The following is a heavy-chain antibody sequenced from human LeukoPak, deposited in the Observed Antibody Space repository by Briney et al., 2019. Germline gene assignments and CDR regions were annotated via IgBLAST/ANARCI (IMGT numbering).Heavy chain of an antibody. V-gene: IGHV1-2*02. D-gene: IGHD2-15*01. CDR3: ARGYGLVYCSGGSCYSYFDY. CDR1: GYTFTGYY. J-gene: IGHJ4*02. CDR2: INPNSGGT. Sequence: ASVKVSCKASGYTFTGYYMHWVRQAPGQGLEGMGWINPNSGGTNYAQKFQGRVTMTRDTSISTAYMELSRLRSDDTAVYYCARGYGLVYCSGGSCYSYFDYWGQGTLVTVSS.